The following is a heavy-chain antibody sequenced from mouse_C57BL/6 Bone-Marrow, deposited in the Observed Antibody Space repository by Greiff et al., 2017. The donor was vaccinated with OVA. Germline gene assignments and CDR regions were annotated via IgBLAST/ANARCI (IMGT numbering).Heavy chain of an antibody. D-gene: IGHD2-12*01. V-gene: IGHV1-69*01. J-gene: IGHJ4*01. CDR1: GYTFTSYW. Sequence: QVQLQQPGAELVMPGASVKLSCKASGYTFTSYWMHWVKQRPGQGLEWIGEIDPSDSYTTYNQKFKGKSTLTVDKSSSTAYMQISSLTSEDSAVYYCAREYYNYAMDYWGQGTSVTVSS. CDR2: IDPSDSYT. CDR3: AREYYNYAMDY.